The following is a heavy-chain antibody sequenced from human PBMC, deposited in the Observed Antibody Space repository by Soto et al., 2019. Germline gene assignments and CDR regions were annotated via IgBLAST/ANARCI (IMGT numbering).Heavy chain of an antibody. D-gene: IGHD3-16*02. Sequence: EVQLLESGGGLVQPGGSLRLSCAASGFTFSSYAMSWVRQAPGKGLEWVSAISGSGGSTYYADSVKGRFTISRDNSKNTLYLQMNSLRAEDTAVYYCANINYDYVWGSYRYPGRFDYWGQGTLVTVSS. J-gene: IGHJ4*02. CDR3: ANINYDYVWGSYRYPGRFDY. V-gene: IGHV3-23*01. CDR2: ISGSGGST. CDR1: GFTFSSYA.